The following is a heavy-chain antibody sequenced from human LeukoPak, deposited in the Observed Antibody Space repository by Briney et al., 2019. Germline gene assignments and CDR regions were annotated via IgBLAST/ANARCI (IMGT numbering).Heavy chain of an antibody. CDR2: MNPNSGNT. CDR3: ARGLGGATSYYYMDV. Sequence: ASVKVSCKASGYTFTSYDINWVRQATGQGLEWMGWMNPNSGNTGHAQKFQGRVTSTRNTSISTAYMELSSLRSEDTAVYYCARGLGGATSYYYMDVWGKGTTVTVSS. D-gene: IGHD1-26*01. CDR1: GYTFTSYD. V-gene: IGHV1-8*03. J-gene: IGHJ6*03.